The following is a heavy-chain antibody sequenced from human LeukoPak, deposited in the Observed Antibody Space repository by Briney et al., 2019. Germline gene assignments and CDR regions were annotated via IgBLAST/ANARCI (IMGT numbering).Heavy chain of an antibody. Sequence: SETLSLTCTVSGGSISSGGYYWSWIRQHPGKGLEWIGYIYYSGSTYYNPSLKSRVTISVDTSKNQFSLKLSSVTAADTAVYYCARGRGSYSRGYFDYWGQGTLVTVSS. D-gene: IGHD1-26*01. CDR2: IYYSGST. CDR3: ARGRGSYSRGYFDY. J-gene: IGHJ4*02. CDR1: GGSISSGGYY. V-gene: IGHV4-31*03.